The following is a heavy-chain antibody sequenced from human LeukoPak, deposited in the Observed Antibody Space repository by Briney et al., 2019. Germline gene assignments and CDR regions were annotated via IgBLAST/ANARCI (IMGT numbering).Heavy chain of an antibody. Sequence: GASVKVSCTASRFTFTGYYMHWVRQAPGQGLEWMGRINPNSGGTNYAQKFQGRVTMTRDTSISTAYMEVSRLRSDDTAVYYCARGGSTAGLKYNWFDPWGQGTLVTVSS. CDR3: ARGGSTAGLKYNWFDP. V-gene: IGHV1-2*06. J-gene: IGHJ5*02. CDR1: RFTFTGYY. CDR2: INPNSGGT. D-gene: IGHD2-2*01.